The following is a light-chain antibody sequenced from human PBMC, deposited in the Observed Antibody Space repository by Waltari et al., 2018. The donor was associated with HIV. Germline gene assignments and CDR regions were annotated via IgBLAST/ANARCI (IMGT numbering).Light chain of an antibody. CDR2: DNC. V-gene: IGLV1-51*01. CDR3: GTWDSTLSAYV. CDR1: SSNIGNNY. J-gene: IGLJ1*01. Sequence: QSVLTQPPSVSAAPRHKVTISCSGNSSNIGNNYVSWYQQLPGATPKLLIYDNCKRPSGIPNQFSGSRSGTSATLDITGLQTGDEADFYCGTWDSTLSAYVFGTGTKVTVL.